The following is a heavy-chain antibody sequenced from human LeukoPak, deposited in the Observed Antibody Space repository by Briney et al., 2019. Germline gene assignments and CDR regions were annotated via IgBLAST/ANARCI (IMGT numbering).Heavy chain of an antibody. CDR3: AKDMTDFWSEYYFDY. D-gene: IGHD3-3*01. CDR2: ISWNSGSI. J-gene: IGHJ4*02. V-gene: IGHV3-9*01. Sequence: GGSLRLSCAASGFTFDDYAMHWVRQAPGKGLEWVSGISWNSGSIGYADSVKGRLTISRDNAKNSLYLQMNSLRAEDTALYYCAKDMTDFWSEYYFDYWGQGTLVTVSS. CDR1: GFTFDDYA.